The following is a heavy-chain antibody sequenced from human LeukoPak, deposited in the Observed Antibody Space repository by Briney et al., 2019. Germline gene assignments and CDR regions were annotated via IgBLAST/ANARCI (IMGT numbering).Heavy chain of an antibody. CDR3: ARDRGLGELSFLQNYYYYYGMDV. D-gene: IGHD3-16*02. Sequence: GGSLRLSCAASGFTVSSNYMSWVRQAPGKGLEWVSVIYSGGSTYYADSVKGIFTISRDNSKNTLYLQMNSLRAEDTAVYYCARDRGLGELSFLQNYYYYYGMDVWGQGTTVTVSS. V-gene: IGHV3-66*01. CDR1: GFTVSSNY. CDR2: IYSGGST. J-gene: IGHJ6*02.